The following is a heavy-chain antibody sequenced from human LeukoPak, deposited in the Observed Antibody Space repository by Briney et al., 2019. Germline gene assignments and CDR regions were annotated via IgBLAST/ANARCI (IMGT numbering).Heavy chain of an antibody. V-gene: IGHV1-24*01. Sequence: ASVKVSCKVSGYTLTLFSMHWGRHAPGKGLEWRWGFDPEDGETIYAQKFHGRVTMTEDTSTDTAYMELSSLRSEDTAVYYCATEVNFDWFTLGYWGQGTLVTVSS. D-gene: IGHD3-9*01. CDR3: ATEVNFDWFTLGY. J-gene: IGHJ4*02. CDR2: FDPEDGET. CDR1: GYTLTLFS.